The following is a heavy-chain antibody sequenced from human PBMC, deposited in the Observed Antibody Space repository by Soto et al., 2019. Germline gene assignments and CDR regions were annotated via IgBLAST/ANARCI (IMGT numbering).Heavy chain of an antibody. J-gene: IGHJ4*02. D-gene: IGHD3-16*02. V-gene: IGHV1-18*04. CDR2: ISAYNGNT. CDR1: GYTFTSYG. Sequence: GASVKVSCKASGYTFTSYGISWVRQAPGQGLEWMGWISAYNGNTNCAQKLQGRVTMTTDTSTSTAYMELRSLRSDDTAVYYCARGPIVWGSYRSPLFDYWGQGTLVTVSS. CDR3: ARGPIVWGSYRSPLFDY.